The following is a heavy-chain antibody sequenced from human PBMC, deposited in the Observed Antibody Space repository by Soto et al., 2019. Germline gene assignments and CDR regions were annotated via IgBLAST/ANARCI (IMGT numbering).Heavy chain of an antibody. CDR1: GYTFTGYY. Sequence: ASVKVSFKASGYTFTGYYMHWVRHAPGQGLEWMGWINPNSGGTNYAQKFQGWVTMTRDTSISTAYMGLSRLRSDDTAVYYCARDAGAPLYYYYYYGMDVWGQGTTVTVSS. J-gene: IGHJ6*02. D-gene: IGHD1-26*01. CDR3: ARDAGAPLYYYYYYGMDV. CDR2: INPNSGGT. V-gene: IGHV1-2*04.